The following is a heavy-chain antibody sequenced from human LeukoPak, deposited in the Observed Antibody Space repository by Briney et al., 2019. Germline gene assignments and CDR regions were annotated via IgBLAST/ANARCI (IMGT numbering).Heavy chain of an antibody. CDR1: GYTFTSYY. CDR3: ARSGERITIFGVVYFDY. Sequence: GASVKVSCKASGYTFTSYYMHWVRQAPGQGLEWMGIINPSGGSTSYAQKFQGRVTMTRDMSTSTVYMELSSLRSEDTAVYYCARSGERITIFGVVYFDYWGQGTLVTVSS. V-gene: IGHV1-46*01. D-gene: IGHD3-3*01. J-gene: IGHJ4*02. CDR2: INPSGGST.